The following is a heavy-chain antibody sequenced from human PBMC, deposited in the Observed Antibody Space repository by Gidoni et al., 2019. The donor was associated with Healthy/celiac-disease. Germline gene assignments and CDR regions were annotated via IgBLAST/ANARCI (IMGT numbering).Heavy chain of an antibody. D-gene: IGHD1-1*01. J-gene: IGHJ4*02. CDR2: IYYSGST. V-gene: IGHV4-39*01. CDR3: ARRTDDVGDY. Sequence: QLQLQESVPGLVQPSETLSLPCTVSGCSISSSSYSWGWIRQPPGKGLEWIGSIYYSGSTYYNPSLKGRVTISVDTSKNQFSLKLSSVTAADTAVYYCARRTDDVGDYWGQGTLVTVSS. CDR1: GCSISSSSYS.